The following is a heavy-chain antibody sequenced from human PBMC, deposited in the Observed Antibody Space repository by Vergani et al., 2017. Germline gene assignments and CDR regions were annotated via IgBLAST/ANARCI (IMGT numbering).Heavy chain of an antibody. CDR1: GGSISSGGYY. CDR3: ARARSDFWGGYPLDY. J-gene: IGHJ4*02. D-gene: IGHD3-3*01. V-gene: IGHV4-31*03. Sequence: QVQLQESGPGLVKPSQTLSLTCTVSGGSISSGGYYWSWIRQHPGTGLEWIGYIYYSGSNNYNPSLKSRGTISVDTAKNQFSLKLSAVTAADTAVDDCARARSDFWGGYPLDYWGQGTLVTVSS. CDR2: IYYSGSN.